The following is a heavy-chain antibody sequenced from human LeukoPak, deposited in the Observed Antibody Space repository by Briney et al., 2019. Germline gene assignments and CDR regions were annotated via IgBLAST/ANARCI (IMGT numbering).Heavy chain of an antibody. J-gene: IGHJ4*02. CDR2: IGGTHSNI. Sequence: GGSLRLSCAASGFTFSIYSMNWVRQAPGKGLEWVSYIGGTHSNIYYADSVKGRFTISRDDAKNSLYLQMNSLRDEDTAVYYCARDRDYAFDSWGQGTLVTVSS. D-gene: IGHD4-17*01. V-gene: IGHV3-48*02. CDR3: ARDRDYAFDS. CDR1: GFTFSIYS.